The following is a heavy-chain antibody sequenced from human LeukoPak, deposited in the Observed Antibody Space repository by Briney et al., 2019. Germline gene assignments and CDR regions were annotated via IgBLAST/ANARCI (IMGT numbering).Heavy chain of an antibody. CDR1: GGSISSYY. D-gene: IGHD1/OR15-1a*01. CDR3: ARVGTTMNFDY. CDR2: IYYSGST. J-gene: IGHJ4*02. Sequence: SETLSLTCTVSGGSISSYYWSWIRQPQGEGLEWIGYIYYSGSTNYNPSLKSRVTISVDTSKNQFSLKLSSVTAADTAVYYCARVGTTMNFDYWGQGTLVTVSS. V-gene: IGHV4-59*01.